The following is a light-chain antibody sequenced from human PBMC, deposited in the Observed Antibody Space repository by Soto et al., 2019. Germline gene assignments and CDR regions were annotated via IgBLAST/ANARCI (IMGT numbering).Light chain of an antibody. CDR1: QSISSS. CDR2: AAS. V-gene: IGKV1-39*01. J-gene: IGKJ1*01. Sequence: DIQMTQSPSSLSASVGDRVTITCRASQSISSSLNWYQKKPGKAPKLLIYAASILQSGVPSRFSGSGSGTDFSLTISSLQPEDFATYYWQQCYSTPWTFGQGTRVEIK. CDR3: QQCYSTPWT.